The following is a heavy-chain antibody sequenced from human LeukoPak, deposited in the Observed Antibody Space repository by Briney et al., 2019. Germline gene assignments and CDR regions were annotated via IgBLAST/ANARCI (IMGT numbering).Heavy chain of an antibody. D-gene: IGHD2-21*01. CDR3: ARDLLDCGGPKCSDY. J-gene: IGHJ4*02. CDR2: INWNGGSR. Sequence: GGSLSLSCAASGFKFDDYGMSWVRQVPGKGLEWVSGINWNGGSRGYADSVKGRFTISRDNSKNTLYLQMNSLRTEDTAVYYCARDLLDCGGPKCSDYGGQGTLVTVSS. V-gene: IGHV3-20*04. CDR1: GFKFDDYG.